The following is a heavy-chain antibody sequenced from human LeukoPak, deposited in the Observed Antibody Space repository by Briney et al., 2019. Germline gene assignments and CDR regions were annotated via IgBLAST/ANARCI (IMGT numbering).Heavy chain of an antibody. J-gene: IGHJ4*02. D-gene: IGHD5-12*01. CDR2: IYSGGST. CDR1: GFTVSSNY. V-gene: IGHV3-53*01. Sequence: PGGSLRLSCAASGFTVSSNYMSWVRQAPGKGLEWVSVIYSGGSTYYADSVKGRFTISRDNSKNTLYLQMNSLRADDTAVYYCAKEASGHISDYIDYWGQGTLVTVSS. CDR3: AKEASGHISDYIDY.